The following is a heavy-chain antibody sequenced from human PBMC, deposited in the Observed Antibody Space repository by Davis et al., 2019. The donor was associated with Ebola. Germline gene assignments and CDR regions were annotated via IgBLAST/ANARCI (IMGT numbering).Heavy chain of an antibody. CDR3: ARYGGSCIGDRCAY. CDR1: GFSVSDNY. J-gene: IGHJ4*02. CDR2: ISISSDTI. V-gene: IGHV3-69-1*02. Sequence: GESLKISCEASGFSVSDNYMNWVRQAPGKGLEWLSYISISSDTIYYADSVKGRFIISRDNGKNSLYLQMNNLRDEDTALYYCARYGGSCIGDRCAYWGQGTLVTVSS. D-gene: IGHD2-15*01.